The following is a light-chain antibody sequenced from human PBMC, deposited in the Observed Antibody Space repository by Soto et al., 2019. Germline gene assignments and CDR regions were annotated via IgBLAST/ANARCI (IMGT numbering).Light chain of an antibody. CDR1: RSDVGGYNY. CDR2: EVS. CDR3: SSYTSSSTRV. V-gene: IGLV2-14*01. J-gene: IGLJ1*01. Sequence: SALTQPASVCGSPGQSITISCTGTRSDVGGYNYVSWYQQHPGTAHKLMIYEVSNRPSGVSNRFAGSKSGNTTSLTISGLQAEDAADYYGSSYTSSSTRVFGTGTKLTVL.